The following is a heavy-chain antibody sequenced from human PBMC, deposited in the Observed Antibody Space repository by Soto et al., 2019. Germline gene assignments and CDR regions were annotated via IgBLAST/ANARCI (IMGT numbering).Heavy chain of an antibody. Sequence: QVQLVQSGAEVKKPGSSVKVSCKASGGTFSSYAISWVRQAPGQGLEWMGGIIPIFGTANYAQKFQGRVTITADESTSTAYMELSSLRSEDTAVYYCARASWIQLWPRKRWFDPWGQGTLFTVSS. J-gene: IGHJ5*02. CDR3: ARASWIQLWPRKRWFDP. CDR1: GGTFSSYA. D-gene: IGHD5-18*01. V-gene: IGHV1-69*12. CDR2: IIPIFGTA.